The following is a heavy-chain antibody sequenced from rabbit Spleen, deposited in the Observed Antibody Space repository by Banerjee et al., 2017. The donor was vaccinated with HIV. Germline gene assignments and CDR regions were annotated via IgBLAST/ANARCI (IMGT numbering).Heavy chain of an antibody. CDR1: GFSFSSSDY. CDR3: ARDTGTSFSSYGMDL. V-gene: IGHV1S45*01. D-gene: IGHD7-1*01. CDR2: IAGSSSAFT. Sequence: QEQLEESGGGLVQPEGSLTLTCKASGFSFSSSDYICWVRQAPGKGLEWISCIAGSSSAFTYSATWATGRFTISKTSSTTVTLQMTSLTVADTATYFCARDTGTSFSSYGMDLWGQGTLVTVS. J-gene: IGHJ6*01.